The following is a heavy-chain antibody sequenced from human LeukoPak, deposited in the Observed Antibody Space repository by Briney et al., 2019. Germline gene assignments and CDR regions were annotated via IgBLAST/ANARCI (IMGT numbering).Heavy chain of an antibody. CDR2: ISYDGGNK. CDR3: ERDNSNCFDP. J-gene: IGHJ5*02. V-gene: IGHV3-30*03. CDR1: GFTFSNYG. D-gene: IGHD1-20*01. Sequence: GGSLRLSCAASGFTFSNYGMHWVRQAPGKGLEWVAVISYDGGNKYYADSVKGRFTISRDISKNTLYLQMNNLRAENTAVYYCERDNSNCFDPWGQGKLVTVSS.